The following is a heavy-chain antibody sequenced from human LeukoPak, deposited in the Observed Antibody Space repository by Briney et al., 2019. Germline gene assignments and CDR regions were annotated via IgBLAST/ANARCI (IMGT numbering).Heavy chain of an antibody. V-gene: IGHV3-30*02. CDR3: ARGNDFFYYYYMDV. Sequence: GGSLRLSCAASGFTFSSYGMHWVRQAPGKGLEWVAFIRYDGSNKYYADSVKGRFTISRDNSKNTLYLQMNSLRAEDTAVYYCARGNDFFYYYYMDVWGKGTTVTVSS. D-gene: IGHD3-3*01. CDR1: GFTFSSYG. J-gene: IGHJ6*03. CDR2: IRYDGSNK.